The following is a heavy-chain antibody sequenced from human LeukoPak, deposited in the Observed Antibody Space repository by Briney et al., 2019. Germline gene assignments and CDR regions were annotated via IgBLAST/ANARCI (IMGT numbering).Heavy chain of an antibody. V-gene: IGHV3-49*03. Sequence: QPGGSLRLSCTASGFTFGDYAVSWFRQAPGKGLEWVGFIISKAYGGTTEYAASVKGRFTISRDDSKSIAYLQMNSLKTEDTAVYYCTRDPGIVGAQGAFDIWGQGTMVTVSS. CDR2: IISKAYGGTT. CDR1: GFTFGDYA. J-gene: IGHJ3*02. D-gene: IGHD1-26*01. CDR3: TRDPGIVGAQGAFDI.